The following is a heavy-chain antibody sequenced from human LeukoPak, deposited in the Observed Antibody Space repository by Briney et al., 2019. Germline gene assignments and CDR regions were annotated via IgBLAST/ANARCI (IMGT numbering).Heavy chain of an antibody. CDR2: INHSGST. D-gene: IGHD6-13*01. Sequence: PSETLSLTCAVYGGSFSGYYWSWIRQPPGKGLEWIGEINHSGSTNYNPSLKSRVTISVDTSKNQFSLKLSSVTAADTAVYYCARGVRYSSSNWFDPWGQGTLVTVSS. CDR3: ARGVRYSSSNWFDP. CDR1: GGSFSGYY. V-gene: IGHV4-34*01. J-gene: IGHJ5*02.